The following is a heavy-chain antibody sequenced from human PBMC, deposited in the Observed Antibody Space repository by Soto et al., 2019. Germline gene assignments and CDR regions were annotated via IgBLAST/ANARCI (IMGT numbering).Heavy chain of an antibody. CDR3: ARDAPAFSGTHYIASFTS. V-gene: IGHV1-3*01. D-gene: IGHD1-26*01. J-gene: IGHJ4*02. Sequence: GASVKVSCTASRYTFTSYAIHWVRQAPGQRLEWMGWINAGNGNTKYSRKFQGRVTITRDTSASTAYMELSSLTSEDTAVYYCARDAPAFSGTHYIASFTSGARGPLVPVPS. CDR1: RYTFTSYA. CDR2: INAGNGNT.